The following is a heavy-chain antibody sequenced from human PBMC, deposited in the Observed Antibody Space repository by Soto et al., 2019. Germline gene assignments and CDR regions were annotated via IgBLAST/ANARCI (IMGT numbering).Heavy chain of an antibody. J-gene: IGHJ4*02. CDR3: TRMSTSFDF. Sequence: QVYLVQSGTEMKRPGASVKVSCQASGYPFTAYHMHWVRQAPGQGPVWMGVINPSNAKAKYAENFQDRITLTRDTSTNSVYMELSALRSEDTAIYFCTRMSTSFDFWGQGTLVSVSS. CDR2: INPSNAKA. V-gene: IGHV1-46*03. CDR1: GYPFTAYH.